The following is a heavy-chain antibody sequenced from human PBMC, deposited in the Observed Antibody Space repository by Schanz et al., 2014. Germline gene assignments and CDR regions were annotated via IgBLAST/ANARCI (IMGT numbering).Heavy chain of an antibody. Sequence: QVQLVESGGGLVKPGGSLRLSCAASGFTFSDYYMSWIRQAPGKGLEWVSYISNSGTTIYYADSVKGRFTISRDNAKNSLYLQMSSLRDDATAVYYCARLSVTGSPHVNYWYFDLWGRGTLVTVSS. CDR1: GFTFSDYY. CDR3: ARLSVTGSPHVNYWYFDL. J-gene: IGHJ2*01. V-gene: IGHV3-11*01. CDR2: ISNSGTTI. D-gene: IGHD6-19*01.